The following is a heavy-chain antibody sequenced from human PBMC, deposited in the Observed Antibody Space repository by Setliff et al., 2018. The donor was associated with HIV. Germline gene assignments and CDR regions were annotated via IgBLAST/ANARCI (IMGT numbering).Heavy chain of an antibody. CDR2: IKPDGREK. Sequence: PGGSLRLSCAASGFTFNNYWMSRVRQAPGKGLEWVANIKPDGREKYYVDSVKGRFTISRGNAKNSLYLQMNSLRVDDTAVYHCARSSYSSGSQYNYFDPWGQGTLVTVSS. D-gene: IGHD3-10*01. J-gene: IGHJ5*02. CDR1: GFTFNNYW. V-gene: IGHV3-7*01. CDR3: ARSSYSSGSQYNYFDP.